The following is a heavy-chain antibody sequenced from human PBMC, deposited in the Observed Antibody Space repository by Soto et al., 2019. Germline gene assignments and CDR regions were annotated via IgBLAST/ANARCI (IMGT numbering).Heavy chain of an antibody. CDR3: ASSGWDYYYYGMDV. CDR1: GGTFISYA. D-gene: IGHD6-19*01. CDR2: IIPIFGTA. V-gene: IGHV1-69*13. Sequence: SVKVSCKASGGTFISYAIIWVRQPPRQGLEWMGGIIPIFGTAIYAQKFQGRVTITADDSTRTAYIDLSSLRSEDTAVYYCASSGWDYYYYGMDVWGQGTTVTVSS. J-gene: IGHJ6*02.